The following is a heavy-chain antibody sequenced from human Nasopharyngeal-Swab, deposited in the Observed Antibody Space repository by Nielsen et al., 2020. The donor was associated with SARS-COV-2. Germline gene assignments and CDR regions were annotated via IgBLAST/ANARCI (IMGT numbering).Heavy chain of an antibody. Sequence: GGSLRLSCAASGFTVTYNYMNWVRQAPGKGLEWVSSISSSSSYIYYADSVKGRFTISRDNAKNSLYLQMNSLRAEDTAVYYCATGEPNYYYYYGMDVWGQGTTVTVSS. CDR1: GFTVTYNY. CDR3: ATGEPNYYYYYGMDV. V-gene: IGHV3-21*01. D-gene: IGHD1-14*01. J-gene: IGHJ6*02. CDR2: ISSSSSYI.